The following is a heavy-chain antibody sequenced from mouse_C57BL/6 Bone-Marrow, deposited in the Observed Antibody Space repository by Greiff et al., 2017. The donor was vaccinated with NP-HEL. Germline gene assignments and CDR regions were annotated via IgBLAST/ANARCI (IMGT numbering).Heavy chain of an antibody. CDR3: ASPYYSNYVFAY. Sequence: VQLKESGPELVKPGASVKISCKASGYSFTDYNMNWVKQSNGKSLEWIGVINPNYGTTSYNQKFKGKATLTVDQSSSTAYMQLNSLTSEDSAVYYCASPYYSNYVFAYWGQGTLVTVSA. CDR2: INPNYGTT. CDR1: GYSFTDYN. D-gene: IGHD2-5*01. V-gene: IGHV1-39*01. J-gene: IGHJ3*01.